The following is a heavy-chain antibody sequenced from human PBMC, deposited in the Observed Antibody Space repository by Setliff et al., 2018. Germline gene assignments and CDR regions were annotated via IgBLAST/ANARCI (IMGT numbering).Heavy chain of an antibody. Sequence: ETLSLTCTVSGGSISSSSYYWGWIRQPPGKGLEWIGSIYYSGSTYYNPSLKSRVTIPVDTSKNQFSLKLPSVTAADTAMYYCATYSVGEGGRGHWGQGVLVTVSS. CDR3: ATYSVGEGGRGH. V-gene: IGHV4-39*07. J-gene: IGHJ4*02. CDR2: IYYSGST. D-gene: IGHD3-10*01. CDR1: GGSISSSSYY.